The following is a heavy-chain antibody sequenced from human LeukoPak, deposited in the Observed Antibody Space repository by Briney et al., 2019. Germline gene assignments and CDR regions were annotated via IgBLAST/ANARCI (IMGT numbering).Heavy chain of an antibody. J-gene: IGHJ4*02. V-gene: IGHV4-39*01. CDR2: IYYRGST. Sequence: SETLSLSCTVSGGSISSSTNYWGCIRQPPGKGREWMVGIYYRGSTYYNPSLKSRVAISVDTSKNQHSQKLSSVTDADTAVFYCARAYESSGYRGLGYCYYWGEGTLVSVSS. D-gene: IGHD3-22*01. CDR1: GGSISSSTNY. CDR3: ARAYESSGYRGLGYCYY.